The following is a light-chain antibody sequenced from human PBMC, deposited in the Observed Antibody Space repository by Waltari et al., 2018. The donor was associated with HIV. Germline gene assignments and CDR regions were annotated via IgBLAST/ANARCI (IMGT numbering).Light chain of an antibody. Sequence: DIQMPQAPSSLSASVGDRVTITCRASQSISSYLNWYQQKPVKAPQLLIYAASSLQSGVPSRFSGSGSGTDFTLTISSLQPEDFATYYCQQSYSTPFTFGPGTKVDIK. CDR2: AAS. V-gene: IGKV1-39*01. J-gene: IGKJ3*01. CDR1: QSISSY. CDR3: QQSYSTPFT.